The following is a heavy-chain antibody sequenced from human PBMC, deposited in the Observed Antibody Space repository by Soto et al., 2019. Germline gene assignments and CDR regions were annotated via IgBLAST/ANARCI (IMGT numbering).Heavy chain of an antibody. CDR1: GFTFSDYY. CDR3: ARVGGSPYDY. D-gene: IGHD1-26*01. Sequence: QVHLVESGGGLVKPGGSLRLSCAASGFTFSDYYMSWIRQAPGKGLEWDSYISSSSSYTNYADSVKGRFTISRDNTKNSLYLQMNSLRAEDTAVYYYARVGGSPYDYWGQRTLVTVSS. J-gene: IGHJ4*02. V-gene: IGHV3-11*05. CDR2: ISSSSSYT.